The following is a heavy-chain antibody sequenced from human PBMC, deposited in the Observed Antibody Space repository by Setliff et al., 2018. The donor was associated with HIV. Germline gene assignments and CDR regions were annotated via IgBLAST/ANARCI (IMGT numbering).Heavy chain of an antibody. CDR1: GYSISSGCY. V-gene: IGHV4-38-2*01. J-gene: IGHJ4*02. D-gene: IGHD3-10*01. Sequence: SETLSLTCAVSGYSISSGCYWGWIRQPPGKGLEWIGSMYHTGSTYYSPSLNSRFTISVDTSKNQFSLELRTVTAADTALYYCAPRHHKYGFLWGQGTLVTVSS. CDR3: APRHHKYGFL. CDR2: MYHTGST.